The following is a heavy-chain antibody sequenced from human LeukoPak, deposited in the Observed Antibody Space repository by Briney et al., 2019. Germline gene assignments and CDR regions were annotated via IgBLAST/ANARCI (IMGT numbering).Heavy chain of an antibody. J-gene: IGHJ4*02. CDR1: GFTFSSYS. V-gene: IGHV3-21*01. Sequence: GGSLRLSCAASGFTFSSYSMNWVRQAPGKGLEWVSSISSSSSYIYYADSVKGRFTISRDNAKNSLYLQMNSLRAEDTAVYYCARDHITIFGVVTYYFDYWGRGTLVTVSS. CDR3: ARDHITIFGVVTYYFDY. D-gene: IGHD3-3*01. CDR2: ISSSSSYI.